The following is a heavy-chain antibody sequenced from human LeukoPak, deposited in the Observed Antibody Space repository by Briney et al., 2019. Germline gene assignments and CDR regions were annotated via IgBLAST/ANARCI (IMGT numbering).Heavy chain of an antibody. CDR3: ARDQVSSGWYGGGIDY. CDR2: INSDGSST. J-gene: IGHJ4*02. CDR1: GFTFSSYW. D-gene: IGHD6-19*01. Sequence: GGSLRLSCAASGFTFSSYWMHWVRQAPGKGLVWVSRINSDGSSTSYADSVKGRFTISRDNAKHTLYLQMNSLRAEDTAVYYCARDQVSSGWYGGGIDYWGQGTLVTVSS. V-gene: IGHV3-74*01.